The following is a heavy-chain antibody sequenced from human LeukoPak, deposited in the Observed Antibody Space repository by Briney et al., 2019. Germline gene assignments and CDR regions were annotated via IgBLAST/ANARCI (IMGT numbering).Heavy chain of an antibody. CDR2: ISYDGSNK. CDR1: GFTFSSYG. V-gene: IGHV3-30*18. CDR3: AKSSGLWFGEFPFDS. D-gene: IGHD3-10*01. J-gene: IGHJ4*02. Sequence: PGRSLRLTCAASGFTFSSYGMHWVRQAPGKGLEWVAVISYDGSNKYYADSLKGRFTISRDNSKNTLYLQMNSLRAEDTAVYYCAKSSGLWFGEFPFDSWGQGTLVTVSS.